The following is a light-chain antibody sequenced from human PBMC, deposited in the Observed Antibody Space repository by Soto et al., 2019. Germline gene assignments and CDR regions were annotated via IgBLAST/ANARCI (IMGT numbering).Light chain of an antibody. CDR3: QQYGSSPT. J-gene: IGKJ1*01. CDR1: QSVSSSY. V-gene: IGKV3-20*01. Sequence: EIVLTQSPCTLSLSPGERATLSCRASQSVSSSYLAWYQQKPGQAPRLLLYGASSRAPAIADRFSGSGSGTDFTLTISRLQPEDFAVYYCQQYGSSPTFGQGTKVDIK. CDR2: GAS.